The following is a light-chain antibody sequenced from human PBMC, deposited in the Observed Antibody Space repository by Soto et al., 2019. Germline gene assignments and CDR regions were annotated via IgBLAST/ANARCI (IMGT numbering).Light chain of an antibody. J-gene: IGKJ1*01. CDR2: DAS. CDR3: QQYYGSPRT. CDR1: QSVDSSY. Sequence: EIVLTQSPGTLSLSPGEGVTLSCRASQSVDSSYLAWYQQKPGQAPRLLIYDASSRASGIPDRFTGRGSGTDFTLTISRLEPEDFAVYYWQQYYGSPRTFGQGTKVEIK. V-gene: IGKV3-20*01.